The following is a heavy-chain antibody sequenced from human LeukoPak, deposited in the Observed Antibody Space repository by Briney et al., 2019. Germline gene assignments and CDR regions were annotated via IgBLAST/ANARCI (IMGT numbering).Heavy chain of an antibody. D-gene: IGHD6-19*01. CDR2: ISSSSSYI. J-gene: IGHJ1*01. CDR3: ARRIAVAGTRYFQH. V-gene: IGHV3-21*01. CDR1: GFTFSSYS. Sequence: GGSLRLSRAASGFTFSSYSMNWVRQAPGKGLEWVSPISSSSSYIYYADSVKGRFTISRDNAKNSLYLQMNSLRAEDTAVYYCARRIAVAGTRYFQHWGQGTLVTVSS.